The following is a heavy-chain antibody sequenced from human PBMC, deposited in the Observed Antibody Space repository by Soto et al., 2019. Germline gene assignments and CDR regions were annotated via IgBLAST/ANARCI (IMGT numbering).Heavy chain of an antibody. CDR3: ARTDGPRGYWYFDH. Sequence: TLSLTCSVSGGSISSGGYSWSWIRQPPGKGLEWIGYIYHSGSTYYNPSLKSRVTISVDRSKNQFSLKLSSVTAADTAVYYWARTDGPRGYWYFDHWGRGTLVTVSS. J-gene: IGHJ2*01. CDR1: GGSISSGGYS. V-gene: IGHV4-30-2*01. D-gene: IGHD2-21*02. CDR2: IYHSGST.